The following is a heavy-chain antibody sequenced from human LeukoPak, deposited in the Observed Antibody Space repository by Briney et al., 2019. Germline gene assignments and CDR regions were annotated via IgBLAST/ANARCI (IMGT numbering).Heavy chain of an antibody. J-gene: IGHJ4*02. CDR3: ARGRASYDFWSGYLFDY. D-gene: IGHD3-3*01. CDR1: GYSISSGYY. V-gene: IGHV4-34*01. CDR2: ISHSGST. Sequence: SETLSLTCAVSGYSISSGYYWTWIRQPPGKGLEWIGEISHSGSTNYNPSLKSRVAISVDTSKNQFSLKLSSVTAADTAVYYCARGRASYDFWSGYLFDYWGQGTLVTVSS.